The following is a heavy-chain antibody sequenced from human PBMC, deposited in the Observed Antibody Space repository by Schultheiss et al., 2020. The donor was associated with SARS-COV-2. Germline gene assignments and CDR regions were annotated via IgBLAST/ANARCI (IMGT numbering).Heavy chain of an antibody. D-gene: IGHD4-17*01. V-gene: IGHV3-30*19. J-gene: IGHJ5*02. CDR3: AREGGDYPYRWFDP. Sequence: GGSLRLSCAASGFTFSSYGMHWVRQAPGKGLEWVAVIWYDGSNKYYADSVKGRFTISRDNSKNTLYLQMNSLRAEDTAVYYCAREGGDYPYRWFDPWGQGTLVTVSS. CDR2: IWYDGSNK. CDR1: GFTFSSYG.